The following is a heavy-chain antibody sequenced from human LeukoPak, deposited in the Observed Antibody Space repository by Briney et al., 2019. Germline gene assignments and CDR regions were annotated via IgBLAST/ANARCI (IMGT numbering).Heavy chain of an antibody. Sequence: GGSLRLSCAASGFTSSSYAMSWVRQAPGKGLEWVSGVSGSGGSTYYADSVKGRFTIYRDNSKNTLYLQTNSLRAEDTAVYYCAKSPFRDFWSGSDYFYMDVRGKGTTVTVSS. CDR2: VSGSGGST. J-gene: IGHJ6*03. CDR3: AKSPFRDFWSGSDYFYMDV. CDR1: GFTSSSYA. D-gene: IGHD3-3*01. V-gene: IGHV3-23*01.